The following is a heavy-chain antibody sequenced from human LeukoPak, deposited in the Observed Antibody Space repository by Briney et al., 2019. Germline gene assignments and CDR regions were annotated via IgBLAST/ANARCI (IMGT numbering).Heavy chain of an antibody. D-gene: IGHD5-18*01. CDR1: GGSISSGDYY. CDR2: IYYSGST. J-gene: IGHJ4*02. CDR3: ARGSPSGYSYGLDY. V-gene: IGHV4-30-4*01. Sequence: PSETLSLTCTVSGGSISSGDYYWSWIRQPPGKGLEWIGYIYYSGSTYYNPSLKSRVTISVDTSKNQFSLKLSSVTAADTAVYYCARGSPSGYSYGLDYWGQGTLATVSS.